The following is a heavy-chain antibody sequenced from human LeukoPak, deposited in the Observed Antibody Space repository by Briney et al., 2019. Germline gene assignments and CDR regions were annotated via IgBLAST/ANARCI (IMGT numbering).Heavy chain of an antibody. CDR2: ISTTVGNT. V-gene: IGHV3-23*01. CDR1: GFTFSTSA. CDR3: TKRAEFGGFDP. D-gene: IGHD3-10*01. Sequence: GGSLRLSCAASGFTFSTSAMGWVRQAPGKGLEWVSSISTTVGNTYYADSVKGRFTISRDNSNHTLYLQMNSLTAEDTAVYYCTKRAEFGGFDPWGQGTLVTVSS. J-gene: IGHJ5*02.